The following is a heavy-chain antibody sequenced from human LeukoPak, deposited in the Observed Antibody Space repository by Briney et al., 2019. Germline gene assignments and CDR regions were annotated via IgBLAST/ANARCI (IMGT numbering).Heavy chain of an antibody. D-gene: IGHD3-16*02. CDR1: GGSFSGYY. J-gene: IGHJ3*02. V-gene: IGHV4-34*01. Sequence: PSETLSLTCAVYGGSFSGYYWSWIRQPPGKGLEWIGEINHSGSTNYNPSLKSRVTISVDTSKNQFSLKLSSVTAADTAVYYCARQMGYYDYVWGSYRLDAFDIWGQGTVVTVSS. CDR3: ARQMGYYDYVWGSYRLDAFDI. CDR2: INHSGST.